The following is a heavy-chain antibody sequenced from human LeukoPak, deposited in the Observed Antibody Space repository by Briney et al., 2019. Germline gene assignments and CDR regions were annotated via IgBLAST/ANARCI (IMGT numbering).Heavy chain of an antibody. Sequence: ASVKVSCKASGYTFTSYHMHWVRQAPGQGLEWMGWINPNSGGTNYGQKFQGRVTMTRDTSISTAYMELSRLRSDDTAVYYCARGLYYDSSGYYHYYAFDIWGQGTMVTVSS. V-gene: IGHV1-2*02. CDR2: INPNSGGT. CDR3: ARGLYYDSSGYYHYYAFDI. J-gene: IGHJ3*02. D-gene: IGHD3-22*01. CDR1: GYTFTSYH.